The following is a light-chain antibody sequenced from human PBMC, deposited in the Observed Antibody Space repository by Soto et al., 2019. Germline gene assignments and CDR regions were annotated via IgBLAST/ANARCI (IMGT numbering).Light chain of an antibody. V-gene: IGLV1-44*01. J-gene: IGLJ7*01. CDR1: SSNIGGNP. Sequence: QSALTQPPSLSGTPGQRVTSSCSGSSSNIGGNPVHWYQHLPGTAPKLLIYINDQRPSGVPARFSGSTSGTSASLAISGLQSDDEAHYYCATWDDSLNAAVFGGGTQLTVL. CDR3: ATWDDSLNAAV. CDR2: IND.